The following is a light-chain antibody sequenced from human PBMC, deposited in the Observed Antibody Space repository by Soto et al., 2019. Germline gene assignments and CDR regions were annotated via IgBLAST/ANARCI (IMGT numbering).Light chain of an antibody. CDR3: FLAYSGGRV. CDR1: DGPVTSNHY. CDR2: DTT. V-gene: IGLV7-46*01. Sequence: QAVVTQEPSLTVSPGGTVTLTCGSSDGPVTSNHYPYWYQQRPGQVPRTLIYDTTNRQSWAPARFSGSLVGVKAALTLSGAQPEDEAHYYCFLAYSGGRVFGGGIQLTVL. J-gene: IGLJ2*01.